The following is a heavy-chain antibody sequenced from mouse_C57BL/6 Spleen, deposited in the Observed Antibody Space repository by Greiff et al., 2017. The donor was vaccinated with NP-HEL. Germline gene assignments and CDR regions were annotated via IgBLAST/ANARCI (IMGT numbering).Heavy chain of an antibody. J-gene: IGHJ1*03. CDR1: GFTFSDYG. CDR3: ARDYGSSDWYFDV. V-gene: IGHV5-17*01. Sequence: EVHLVESGGGLVKPGGSLKLSCAASGFTFSDYGMHWVRQAPEKGLEWVAYISSGSSTIYYADTVKGRFTISRDNAKNTLFLQMTSLRSEDTAMYDCARDYGSSDWYFDVWGTGTTVTVSS. CDR2: ISSGSSTI. D-gene: IGHD1-1*01.